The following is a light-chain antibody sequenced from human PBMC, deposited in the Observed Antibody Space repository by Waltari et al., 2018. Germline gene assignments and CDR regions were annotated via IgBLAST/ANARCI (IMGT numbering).Light chain of an antibody. J-gene: IGLJ3*02. CDR1: SRDVSAYDF. CDR3: SSYTSSITVM. V-gene: IGLV2-14*01. CDR2: DVS. Sequence: QSAMTQAASVSWSPGHSITIPCTGTSRDVSAYDFVAWYHQHPGKAPKLMMYDVSNRPSGVANRFSGSKSGNTASLTISRLQAEDEADYYCSSYTSSITVMFGGGTKVTVL.